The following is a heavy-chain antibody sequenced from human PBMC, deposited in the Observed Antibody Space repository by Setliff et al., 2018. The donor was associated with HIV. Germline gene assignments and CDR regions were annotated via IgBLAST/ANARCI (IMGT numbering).Heavy chain of an antibody. Sequence: SETLSLTCNVSGGSISSVNYYCNWIRQPAGKGLEWIGRIYASGSPTYNSSLESRVTISVDTSKNHFSLRLNSVTAADTAVYFCARAPRYYRGWYIPEYFDNWGEGTLVTVS. J-gene: IGHJ4*02. D-gene: IGHD6-19*01. CDR2: IYASGSP. CDR3: ARAPRYYRGWYIPEYFDN. CDR1: GGSISSVNYY. V-gene: IGHV4-61*02.